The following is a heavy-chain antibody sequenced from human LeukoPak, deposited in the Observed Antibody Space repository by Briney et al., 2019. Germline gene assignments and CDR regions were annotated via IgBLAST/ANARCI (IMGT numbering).Heavy chain of an antibody. CDR1: GGSISSGDYY. CDR3: ARVKAAAATRWFDP. CDR2: IYYSGST. Sequence: SETLSLTCTVSGGSISSGDYYWSWIRQPPGKGLEWLGYIYYSGSTYYNPSLKSRVTISVDTSKNQFSLKLSSVTAADTAVYYCARVKAAAATRWFDPWGQGTLVTVSS. J-gene: IGHJ5*02. D-gene: IGHD6-13*01. V-gene: IGHV4-30-4*08.